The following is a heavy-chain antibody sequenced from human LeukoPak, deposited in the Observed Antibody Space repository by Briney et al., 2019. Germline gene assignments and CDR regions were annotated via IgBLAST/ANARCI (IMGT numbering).Heavy chain of an antibody. CDR2: IRYDGTDK. CDR3: ARADGSYGYEYYFDY. D-gene: IGHD5-18*01. CDR1: GFSFGSYG. J-gene: IGHJ4*02. Sequence: GGSLRLSCAASGFSFGSYGIHWVRQAPGKGLEWVAFIRYDGTDKYYGDSVKGRFTISRDNSKNTLSLQMNSLRADDTAVYYCARADGSYGYEYYFDYWGQGTLVTVSS. V-gene: IGHV3-30*02.